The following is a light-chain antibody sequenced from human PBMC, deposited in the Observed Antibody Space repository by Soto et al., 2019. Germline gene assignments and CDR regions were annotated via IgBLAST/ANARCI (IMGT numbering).Light chain of an antibody. V-gene: IGKV3-20*01. CDR2: GAS. CDR1: QSVSSSY. Sequence: EIVFTQSPGTLSLSPGERATLSCRAIQSVSSSYLAWYQQKPGQPPRLLIYGASSRATGIPDRFSGSGSGTDFTLTISRLEPEDFAVYYCQQYGSSPPITFGQGTRLEIK. CDR3: QQYGSSPPIT. J-gene: IGKJ5*01.